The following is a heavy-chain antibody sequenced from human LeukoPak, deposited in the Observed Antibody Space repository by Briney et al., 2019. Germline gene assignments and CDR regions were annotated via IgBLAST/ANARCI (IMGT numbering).Heavy chain of an antibody. CDR3: ARVLDSSSWYVGYYYYYYGMEV. CDR1: GFPFSDYG. D-gene: IGHD6-13*01. Sequence: GGSLRLSCAASGFPFSDYGMSWVRQAPGKGLEWVAVISYDGSNKYYADSVKGRFTISRDNSKNTLYLQMNSLRAEDTAVYYCARVLDSSSWYVGYYYYYYGMEVWGKGTTVTVSS. J-gene: IGHJ6*04. CDR2: ISYDGSNK. V-gene: IGHV3-30*03.